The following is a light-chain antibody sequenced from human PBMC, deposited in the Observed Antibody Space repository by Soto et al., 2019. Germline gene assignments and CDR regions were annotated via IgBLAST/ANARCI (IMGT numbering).Light chain of an antibody. V-gene: IGKV1-6*01. CDR1: RGVRSD. J-gene: IGKJ1*01. CDR3: LQDYNYPRT. Sequence: AIQMTPSPSSLSASVVDTVTISCRASRGVRSDVAWYQQKPGKAPKLLIYAASSLQSGVPSRFSGSGSGTDFTLTISSLQPEDFASYYCLQDYNYPRTFGQGTKVDIK. CDR2: AAS.